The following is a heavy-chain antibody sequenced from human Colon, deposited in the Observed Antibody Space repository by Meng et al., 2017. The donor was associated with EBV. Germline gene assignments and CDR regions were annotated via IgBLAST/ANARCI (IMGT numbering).Heavy chain of an antibody. CDR3: ARGKQDAWELLAY. J-gene: IGHJ4*02. D-gene: IGHD1-26*01. CDR2: IDDSGST. Sequence: VRRQDACPRLGRPSGTLSLTCGASGVSSSSNIRWTWVRQPPGKGLEWIGDIDDSGSTNYNPSLNSRISISLDKSKNHFSLKVNSVTAADTAVYYCARGKQDAWELLAYWGQGALVTVSS. V-gene: IGHV4-4*02. CDR1: GVSSSSNIR.